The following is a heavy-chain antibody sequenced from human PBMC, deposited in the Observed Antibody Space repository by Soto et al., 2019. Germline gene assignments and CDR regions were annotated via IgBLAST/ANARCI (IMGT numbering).Heavy chain of an antibody. CDR2: ISYDGSNK. Sequence: PGGSLRLSCAASGFTFRSYGMHWVRQAPGKGLEWVAVISYDGSNKYYADSVKGRFTISRDNSKNTLYLQMNSLRAEDTAVYYCAKDYYQNNPDPFYIWGQGTMVTVSS. CDR1: GFTFRSYG. CDR3: AKDYYQNNPDPFYI. D-gene: IGHD3-22*01. J-gene: IGHJ3*02. V-gene: IGHV3-30*18.